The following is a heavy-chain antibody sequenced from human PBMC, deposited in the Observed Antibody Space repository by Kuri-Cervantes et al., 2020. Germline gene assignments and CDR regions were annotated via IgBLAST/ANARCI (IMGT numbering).Heavy chain of an antibody. Sequence: GSLRLSCAVSGGSISSSNWWSWVRQPPGKGLEWIGEIYHSGSTNYNPSLKSRVTISVDKSKNQFSLKLSSVTAEDTAVYYCARYYYDSSGYYSRYYYYMDVWGKGTTVTVSS. V-gene: IGHV4-4*02. D-gene: IGHD3-22*01. CDR3: ARYYYDSSGYYSRYYYYMDV. CDR1: GGSISSSNW. CDR2: IYHSGST. J-gene: IGHJ6*03.